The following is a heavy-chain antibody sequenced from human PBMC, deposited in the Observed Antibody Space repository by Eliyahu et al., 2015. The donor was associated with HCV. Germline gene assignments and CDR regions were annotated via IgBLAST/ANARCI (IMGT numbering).Heavy chain of an antibody. D-gene: IGHD3-22*01. J-gene: IGHJ4*02. CDR1: XGSXXSYY. CDR3: ARGHYHSDGSANYHFDY. V-gene: IGHV4-4*07. Sequence: QVQLQESGPGLVKPSETLSLTCTVSXGSXXSYYWNWIRQPAGKRLEWIGRIYSSGTTNYNPPLKSRVTMSVDTSKSQFSLKLTSVTAADTAVYYCARGHYHSDGSANYHFDYWGQGTWSPSPQ. CDR2: IYSSGTT.